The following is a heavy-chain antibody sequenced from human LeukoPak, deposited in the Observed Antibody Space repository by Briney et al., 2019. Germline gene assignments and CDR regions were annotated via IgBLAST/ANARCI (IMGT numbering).Heavy chain of an antibody. CDR3: AKDWAPRERDDAFDS. CDR1: GSTLSDYY. CDR2: ISSSGSTI. D-gene: IGHD1-26*01. Sequence: GGSLRPSWAPPGSTLSDYYMSWIRQAPGKGRGWVSYISSSGSTIYYADSVKGRFTISRDNAKNSLYLQMNSLRAEDTAVYYCAKDWAPRERDDAFDSWGQGTMVTVSS. V-gene: IGHV3-11*04. J-gene: IGHJ3*02.